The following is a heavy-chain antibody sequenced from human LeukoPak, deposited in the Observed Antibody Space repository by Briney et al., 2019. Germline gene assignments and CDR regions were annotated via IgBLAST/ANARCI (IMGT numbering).Heavy chain of an antibody. CDR1: GESFSGNF. J-gene: IGHJ3*02. D-gene: IGHD5-24*01. CDR3: ARVGGMLTINNEAFDI. V-gene: IGHV4-34*01. CDR2: IDNNGIT. Sequence: LETLSLTCAVSGESFSGNFWTWIRQSPGKGLEWIGEIDNNGITNYNPSLKSRVTISVDTSKNQFSLKLTSVTAADTAIYYCARVGGMLTINNEAFDIWGQGTVVTVS.